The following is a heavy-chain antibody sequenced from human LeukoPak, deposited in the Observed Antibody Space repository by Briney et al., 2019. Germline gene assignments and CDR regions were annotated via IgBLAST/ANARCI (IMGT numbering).Heavy chain of an antibody. V-gene: IGHV1-69*13. CDR3: ARKHFWSGHDAFDI. D-gene: IGHD3-3*02. CDR2: IIPIFGTA. J-gene: IGHJ3*02. Sequence: SVTVSCTASGGTFSSYAISWVRQAPGQGLEWMGGIIPIFGTANYAQKFQGRVTITADESTSTAYMEPSSLRSEDTAVYYCARKHFWSGHDAFDIWGQGTMVTVSS. CDR1: GGTFSSYA.